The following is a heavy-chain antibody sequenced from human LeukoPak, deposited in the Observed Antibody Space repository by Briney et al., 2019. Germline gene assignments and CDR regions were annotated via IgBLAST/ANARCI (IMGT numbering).Heavy chain of an antibody. D-gene: IGHD5-24*01. V-gene: IGHV4-59*08. CDR3: ARLHLDGYNTFDP. J-gene: IGHJ5*02. CDR1: GGSISSYY. CDR2: IYYSGST. Sequence: KPSETLSLTCTVSGGSISSYYWSWIRQPPGKGLEWIGYIYYSGSTNYNPSLKSRVTISVDTSKNQFSLKLSSVTAADTAVYYCARLHLDGYNTFDPWGQGTLVTVSS.